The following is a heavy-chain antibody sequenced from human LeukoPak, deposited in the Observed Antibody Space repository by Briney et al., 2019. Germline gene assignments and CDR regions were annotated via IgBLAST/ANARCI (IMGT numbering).Heavy chain of an antibody. CDR3: ARVLRGYGLNYFDY. CDR1: GFTFSSYW. Sequence: GGSLRLXCAASGFTFSSYWMHWVRQAPGKGLVWVSRINSDGSSTSYADSVKGRFTISRDNAKNTLYLQMNSLRAEDTAVYYCARVLRGYGLNYFDYWGQGTLVTVSS. V-gene: IGHV3-74*01. D-gene: IGHD5-12*01. J-gene: IGHJ4*02. CDR2: INSDGSST.